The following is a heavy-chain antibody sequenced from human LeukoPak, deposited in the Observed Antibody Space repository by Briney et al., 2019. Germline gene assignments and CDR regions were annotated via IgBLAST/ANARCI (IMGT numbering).Heavy chain of an antibody. CDR1: GFTFNIHA. D-gene: IGHD4-23*01. V-gene: IGHV3-23*01. J-gene: IGHJ4*02. CDR3: VKGFYGGYSDY. Sequence: GGSLRLSCAASGFTFNIHAMSWVRQAPGKGLEWVSGISGSGESTFYAASVKGRFTFSRDNSKNTLYLQMNSLSADDTAIYYCVKGFYGGYSDYWGQGTLVTVSS. CDR2: ISGSGEST.